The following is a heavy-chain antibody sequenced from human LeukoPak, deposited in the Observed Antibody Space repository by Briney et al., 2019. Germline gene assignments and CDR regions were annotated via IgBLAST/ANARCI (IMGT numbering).Heavy chain of an antibody. D-gene: IGHD5-18*01. Sequence: PGGSLRLSCAASGFTFDDYAMHWVRQAPGKGLEWVSGISWNSGSIGYADSVKGRFTISRDNAKNSLYLQMNSLRAEDTALYYCAKVQDSSPLYGMDAWGQGTTVTVSS. J-gene: IGHJ6*02. CDR2: ISWNSGSI. CDR3: AKVQDSSPLYGMDA. CDR1: GFTFDDYA. V-gene: IGHV3-9*01.